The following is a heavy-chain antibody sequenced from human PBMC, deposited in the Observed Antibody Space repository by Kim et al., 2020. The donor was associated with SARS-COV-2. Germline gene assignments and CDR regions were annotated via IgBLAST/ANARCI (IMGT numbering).Heavy chain of an antibody. Sequence: GGSLRLSCAASGFTFSSYAMSWVRQAPGKGLEWVSVIYSGGSSTYYADSVKGRFTISRDNSKNTLYLQMNSLRAEDTAVYYCAKNVPGGQKLGGGNWSHYYYGMDVWGQGTTVTVSS. V-gene: IGHV3-23*03. D-gene: IGHD1-26*01. CDR1: GFTFSSYA. J-gene: IGHJ6*02. CDR2: IYSGGSST. CDR3: AKNVPGGQKLGGGNWSHYYYGMDV.